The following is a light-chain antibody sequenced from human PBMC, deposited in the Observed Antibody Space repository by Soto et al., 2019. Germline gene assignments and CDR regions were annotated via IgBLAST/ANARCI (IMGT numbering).Light chain of an antibody. CDR3: QQYNSAWT. CDR2: DAS. Sequence: DIQMTQSPSTLSASVGDRVTITCRASQSISSWLAWYQQKPGKAPKLLIYDASSLESGVPSRFSGSGSGTEFTLTISSLQPEDFATYYCQQYNSAWTFGQGTKVEIK. CDR1: QSISSW. V-gene: IGKV1-5*01. J-gene: IGKJ1*01.